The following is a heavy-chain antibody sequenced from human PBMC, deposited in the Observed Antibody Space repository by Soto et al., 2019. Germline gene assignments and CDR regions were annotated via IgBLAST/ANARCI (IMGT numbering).Heavy chain of an antibody. CDR1: GGTFSSYA. J-gene: IGHJ5*02. Sequence: GAPVKVSCKASGGTFSSYAISWVRQAPGQGLEWMGGIIPIFGTANYAQKFQGRVTITADESTSTAYMELSSLRSEDTAVYYCARGVSSSHIPYGDYFLGWFDPWGQGTLVTVSS. CDR2: IIPIFGTA. D-gene: IGHD4-17*01. V-gene: IGHV1-69*13. CDR3: ARGVSSSHIPYGDYFLGWFDP.